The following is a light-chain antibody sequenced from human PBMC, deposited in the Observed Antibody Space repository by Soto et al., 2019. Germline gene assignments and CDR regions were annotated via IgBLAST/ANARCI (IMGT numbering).Light chain of an antibody. CDR2: GAS. Sequence: VLTQFPGTLSLSPGERATLSCRASQSVISDYLAWYQQKPGQAPRLLISGASSRATGIPDRFSGSGSGTDFTLTISRLEPVDFAVYYCQQYGSSPRTFGQGTKVEIK. V-gene: IGKV3-20*01. CDR1: QSVISDY. CDR3: QQYGSSPRT. J-gene: IGKJ1*01.